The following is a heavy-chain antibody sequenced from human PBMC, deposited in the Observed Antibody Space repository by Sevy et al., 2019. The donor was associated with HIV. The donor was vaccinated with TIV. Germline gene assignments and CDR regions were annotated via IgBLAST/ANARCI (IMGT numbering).Heavy chain of an antibody. Sequence: GGSLRLSCSASGFTFRSYAMNWVRQAPGKGLEWVSTIYGTAGVTYYADSVNGRFTISRDNSKNTLFLQMNSLRAEDTAVYYCAGGRFDSSGSFDAFDVWGQGTMVTVSS. CDR2: IYGTAGVT. CDR3: AGGRFDSSGSFDAFDV. V-gene: IGHV3-23*01. CDR1: GFTFRSYA. D-gene: IGHD3-22*01. J-gene: IGHJ3*01.